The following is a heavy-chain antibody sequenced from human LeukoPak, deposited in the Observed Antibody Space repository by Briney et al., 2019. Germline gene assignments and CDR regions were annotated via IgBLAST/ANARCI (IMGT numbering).Heavy chain of an antibody. V-gene: IGHV3-69-1*01. J-gene: IGHJ5*02. CDR3: ARDNSGFYEIDT. CDR2: ISSGDAT. Sequence: GGSLRLSCAASGVTLSDSEMNWVRQAPGKGLEGVSYISSGDATHYAASVKGRFTISRDNAKNSLHLQLNSLRVEDTGVYYCARDNSGFYEIDTWGQGTLVTVSS. D-gene: IGHD6-19*01. CDR1: GVTLSDSE.